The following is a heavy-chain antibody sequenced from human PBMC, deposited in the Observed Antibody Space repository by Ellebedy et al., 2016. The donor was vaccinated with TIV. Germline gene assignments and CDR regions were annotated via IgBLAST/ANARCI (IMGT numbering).Heavy chain of an antibody. Sequence: ASVKVSXKASGYSFTGYIIHWVRQAPGQGLEWMGWINPDSGGTNYAQKFQGWVTMTRDTSISTANLELSRLRSDDTAVYYCARDDRSMLNYYGSGRSGDYWGQGTLVTVSS. CDR3: ARDDRSMLNYYGSGRSGDY. D-gene: IGHD3-10*01. CDR2: INPDSGGT. J-gene: IGHJ4*02. CDR1: GYSFTGYI. V-gene: IGHV1-2*04.